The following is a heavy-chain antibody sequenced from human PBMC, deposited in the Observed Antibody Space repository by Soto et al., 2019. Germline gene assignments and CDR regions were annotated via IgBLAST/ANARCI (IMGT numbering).Heavy chain of an antibody. J-gene: IGHJ3*02. CDR3: AHPRGYGVFDAYDI. Sequence: EAQLLESGGGLVQPGGSLRPSCVASGFTFSTYAMSWVRQAPGKGLEWVSALTPSGGETFYADSVKGRFTISRDNSMNALYLQMNSLRIEDTAVYYCAHPRGYGVFDAYDIWGQGTMVTVSS. V-gene: IGHV3-23*01. CDR1: GFTFSTYA. D-gene: IGHD4-17*01. CDR2: LTPSGGET.